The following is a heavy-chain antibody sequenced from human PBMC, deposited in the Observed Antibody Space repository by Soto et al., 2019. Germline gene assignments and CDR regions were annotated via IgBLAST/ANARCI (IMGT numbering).Heavy chain of an antibody. CDR1: GYSITAGGYY. D-gene: IGHD6-19*01. Sequence: SETLSLTCFVSGYSITAGGYYWSWIRHHPGKGLEWIGSFYSSGSIIYNPSLRSRVSISGDTSSNQFSMSLTSVTAADTARYYCARMYSSGSGWFHPWGQGTLVTVST. V-gene: IGHV4-31*03. CDR2: FYSSGSI. CDR3: ARMYSSGSGWFHP. J-gene: IGHJ5*02.